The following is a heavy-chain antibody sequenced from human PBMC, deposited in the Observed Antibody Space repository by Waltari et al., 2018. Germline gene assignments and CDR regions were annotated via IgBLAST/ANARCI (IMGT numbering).Heavy chain of an antibody. D-gene: IGHD3-22*01. CDR1: GGSFSGYY. Sequence: QVQLQQWGAGLMKPSETLSLTCAVYGGSFSGYYWTWIRQPPGKGLEWIGEINDSGSTNYNSSLKTRVSISLDTSKNQFSLKLTSVTAADTALYYCARHLYSIDYLELDNWGQGTLVTVSA. CDR2: INDSGST. V-gene: IGHV4-34*01. J-gene: IGHJ4*02. CDR3: ARHLYSIDYLELDN.